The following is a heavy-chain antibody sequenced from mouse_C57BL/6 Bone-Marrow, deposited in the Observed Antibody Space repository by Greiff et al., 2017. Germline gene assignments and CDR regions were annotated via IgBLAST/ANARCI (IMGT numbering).Heavy chain of an antibody. CDR2: IYPRSGNT. V-gene: IGHV1-81*01. J-gene: IGHJ2*01. Sequence: QVQLKESGAELARPGASVKLSCKASGYTFTSYGISWVKQRTGQGLEWIGEIYPRSGNTYYNEKFKGKATLTADKSSSTAYMELSSLTSEDSAVYFCAREGVYYGRPDCWGRGTTLTVSS. D-gene: IGHD1-1*01. CDR3: AREGVYYGRPDC. CDR1: GYTFTSYG.